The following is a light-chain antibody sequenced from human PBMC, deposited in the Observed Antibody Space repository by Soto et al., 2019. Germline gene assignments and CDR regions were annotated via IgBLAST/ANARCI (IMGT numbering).Light chain of an antibody. V-gene: IGKV1-5*01. Sequence: DIQMTQSPGKIFTSXWDGVTITXXASQIISTWLAWYQQKPGKAPKLLIHDASNLESGVPSRFSGSGSGTEFTLTISSLQPDDFATYYCQQYNSYPLTFGGGTKVDI. CDR3: QQYNSYPLT. CDR2: DAS. CDR1: QIISTW. J-gene: IGKJ4*01.